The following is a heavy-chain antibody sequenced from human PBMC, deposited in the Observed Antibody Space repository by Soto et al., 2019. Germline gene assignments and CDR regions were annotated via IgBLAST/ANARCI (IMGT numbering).Heavy chain of an antibody. CDR1: GGSISSHDYY. CDR2: IHNSGVT. D-gene: IGHD2-8*01. V-gene: IGHV4-31*11. CDR3: AGKPNALYYFDY. Sequence: QVQLQESGPGLVNPSQTLSLTCAASGGSISSHDYYWSWIRQHPAKGLEGIGYIHNSGVTYYNPSLRSRGTMSVDTSKNQVSLKLTSVTAADTAVYYCAGKPNALYYFDYWGQGTLVTVSS. J-gene: IGHJ4*02.